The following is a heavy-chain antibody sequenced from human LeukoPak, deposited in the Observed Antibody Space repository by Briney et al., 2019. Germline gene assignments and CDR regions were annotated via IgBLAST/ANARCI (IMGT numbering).Heavy chain of an antibody. Sequence: SVQDSCKASRGTFSSYTLSSVRQATGQGLEWMGRIIPILGIANYAQKFQGRVTITADKSTSTAYMELSSLRSEDTAVYYCARGGDDSSGYYYYFDYWGQGTLVTVSS. CDR1: RGTFSSYT. J-gene: IGHJ4*02. D-gene: IGHD3-22*01. CDR3: ARGGDDSSGYYYYFDY. V-gene: IGHV1-69*10. CDR2: IIPILGIA.